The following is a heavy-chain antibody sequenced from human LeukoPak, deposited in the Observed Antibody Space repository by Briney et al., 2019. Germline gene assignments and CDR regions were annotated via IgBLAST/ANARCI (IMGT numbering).Heavy chain of an antibody. D-gene: IGHD6-19*01. CDR3: ARVYTDSSGWYEGPFDP. Sequence: SETLSLTCTVSGGSISSGGYYWSWIRQHPGKGLEWIGYIYYSGSTYYNPSLKSRVTISVGTSKNQFSLKLSSVTAADTAVYYCARVYTDSSGWYEGPFDPWGQGTLVTVSS. V-gene: IGHV4-31*03. CDR1: GGSISSGGYY. CDR2: IYYSGST. J-gene: IGHJ5*02.